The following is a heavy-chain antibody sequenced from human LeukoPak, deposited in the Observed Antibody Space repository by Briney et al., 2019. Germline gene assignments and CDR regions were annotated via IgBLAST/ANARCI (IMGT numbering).Heavy chain of an antibody. CDR2: VDPEDGET. CDR3: ATITGTPFDY. CDR1: GYTFTDYY. Sequence: VASVKVSCKVSGYTFTDYYMHWVQQAPGKGLEWMGLVDPEDGETIYAEKFQGRVTITADTSTDAAYMELSSLRSEDTAVYYCATITGTPFDYWGQGTLVTVSS. J-gene: IGHJ4*02. D-gene: IGHD1-7*01. V-gene: IGHV1-69-2*01.